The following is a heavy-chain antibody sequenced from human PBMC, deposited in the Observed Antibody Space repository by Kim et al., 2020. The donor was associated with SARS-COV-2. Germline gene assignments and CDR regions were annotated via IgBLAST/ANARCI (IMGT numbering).Heavy chain of an antibody. CDR1: GYTFTSYD. V-gene: IGHV1-8*01. Sequence: ASVKVSCKASGYTFTSYDINWVRQATGQGLEWMGWMNPNSGNTGYAQKFQGRVTMTRNTSISTAYMELSSLRSEDTAVYYCARSQRRVLEWLLPTYYYGMDFWGQGTPVTVSS. CDR2: MNPNSGNT. CDR3: ARSQRRVLEWLLPTYYYGMDF. D-gene: IGHD3-3*01. J-gene: IGHJ6*02.